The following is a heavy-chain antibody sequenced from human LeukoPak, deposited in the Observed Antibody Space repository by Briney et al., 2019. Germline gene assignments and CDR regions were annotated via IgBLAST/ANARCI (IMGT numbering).Heavy chain of an antibody. CDR1: GYSISSSYY. V-gene: IGHV4-38-2*02. Sequence: SETLSLTCTVSGYSISSSYYWGWIRQPPGKGLEWIGSIYHSGSTYYNPSLKSRVTISVDTSKNQFSLKLSSVTAADTAVYYCARVGPVITIFGANNYFDYWGQGTLVTVSS. D-gene: IGHD3-3*01. J-gene: IGHJ4*02. CDR2: IYHSGST. CDR3: ARVGPVITIFGANNYFDY.